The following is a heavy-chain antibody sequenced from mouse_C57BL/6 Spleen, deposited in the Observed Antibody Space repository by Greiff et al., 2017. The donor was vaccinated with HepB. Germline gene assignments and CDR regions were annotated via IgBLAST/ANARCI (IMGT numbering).Heavy chain of an antibody. V-gene: IGHV14-2*01. CDR2: IDPEDGET. J-gene: IGHJ3*01. D-gene: IGHD1-1*01. CDR1: GFNIKDYY. CDR3: ARPHYYGSTLFAY. Sequence: EVQLQQSGAELVKPGASVKLSCTASGFNIKDYYMRWVKQRTEQGLEWIGRIDPEDGETKYAPKFQGKATITADTSSNTAYLQLSSLTSEDTAVYYCARPHYYGSTLFAYWGQGTLVTVSA.